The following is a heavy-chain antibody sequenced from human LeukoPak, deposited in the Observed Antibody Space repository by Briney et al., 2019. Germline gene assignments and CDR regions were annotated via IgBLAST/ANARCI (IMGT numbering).Heavy chain of an antibody. CDR2: IYYSGST. V-gene: IGHV4-59*01. CDR1: GGSISSYY. Sequence: SETLSLTCTVSGGSISSYYWSWIRQPPGKGVEWIGYIYYSGSTNYNPSLKSRVTISVDTSKNQFSLKLSSVTAADTAVYYCAGAWYYYDSSGYSFDPWGQGTLVTVSS. D-gene: IGHD3-22*01. CDR3: AGAWYYYDSSGYSFDP. J-gene: IGHJ5*02.